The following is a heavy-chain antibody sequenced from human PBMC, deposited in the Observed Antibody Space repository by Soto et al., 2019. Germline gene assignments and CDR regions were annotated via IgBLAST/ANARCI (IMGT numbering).Heavy chain of an antibody. CDR3: ARYCSGGSCYYYYGMDV. Sequence: ESVKSSCKGSGYSLTSYWIGWVRQIPGKGLEWMGIIYPGDSDTRYSPSFQGQVTISADKSISTAYLQWSSLKASDTAMYYCARYCSGGSCYYYYGMDVWGQGTTVTVSS. CDR1: GYSLTSYW. V-gene: IGHV5-51*01. D-gene: IGHD2-15*01. CDR2: IYPGDSDT. J-gene: IGHJ6*02.